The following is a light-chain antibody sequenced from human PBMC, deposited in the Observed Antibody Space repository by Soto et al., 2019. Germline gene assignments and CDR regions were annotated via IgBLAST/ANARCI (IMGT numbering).Light chain of an antibody. CDR3: SSYTSSSTYV. V-gene: IGLV2-8*01. J-gene: IGLJ1*01. Sequence: QSVLTQPPSASGSPGQSVTISCTGTSSDVGGYNYVSWYQQHPGKAPKLMIYEVSKRPSGVPDRFSGSKSGNTASLTVSGLQAEDEADYYCSSYTSSSTYVFGTGNKGTVL. CDR1: SSDVGGYNY. CDR2: EVS.